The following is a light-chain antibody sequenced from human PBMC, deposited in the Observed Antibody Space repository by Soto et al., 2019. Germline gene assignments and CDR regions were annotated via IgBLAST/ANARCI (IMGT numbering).Light chain of an antibody. CDR3: QHYSNWQPWT. J-gene: IGKJ1*01. V-gene: IGKV3-15*01. CDR1: QAVNSN. CDR2: GAS. Sequence: EVVMTQSPATLSVSPGERATLSCRASQAVNSNLAWYQQKPGQAPRLLIYGASTRASDIPARFSGSGSETEFTLTISSLQSEDFAVCYCQHYSNWQPWTFGQGTRVEIK.